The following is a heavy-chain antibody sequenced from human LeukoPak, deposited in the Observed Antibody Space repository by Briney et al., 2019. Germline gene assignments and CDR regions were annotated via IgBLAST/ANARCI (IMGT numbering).Heavy chain of an antibody. J-gene: IGHJ4*02. CDR3: ARRPTLTGYYGGYYLDY. D-gene: IGHD3-9*01. CDR1: GGTFSSYD. CDR2: IIPIFGTA. Sequence: GSAVKVSCTYYGGTFSSYDISRVRQAPGQGIEWMGGIIPIFGTANYAQKFQGRVTITADESTSTAYMELSSLRSEDTAVYYCARRPTLTGYYGGYYLDYWGQGTLVTVSS. V-gene: IGHV1-69*01.